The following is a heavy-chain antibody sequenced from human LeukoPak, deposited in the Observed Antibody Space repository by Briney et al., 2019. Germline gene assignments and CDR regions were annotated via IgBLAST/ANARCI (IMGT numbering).Heavy chain of an antibody. CDR2: INPNSGGT. D-gene: IGHD2-15*01. Sequence: ASVKVSCKASGYTFTGYYMHWVRQAPGQGLEWMGWINPNSGGTNYAQKFQGRVTMTRDTSISTAYMELSRLRSDDTAVYYCARDWGYCSGGSCYPYWYFDLWGRGTLVTVSS. CDR3: ARDWGYCSGGSCYPYWYFDL. CDR1: GYTFTGYY. V-gene: IGHV1-2*02. J-gene: IGHJ2*01.